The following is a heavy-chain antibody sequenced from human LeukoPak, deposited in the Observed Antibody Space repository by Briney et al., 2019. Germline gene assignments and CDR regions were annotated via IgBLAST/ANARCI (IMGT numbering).Heavy chain of an antibody. J-gene: IGHJ6*02. CDR1: GFTFSSYS. V-gene: IGHV3-48*02. CDR2: ISSSSTI. CDR3: ARDRGIVVVTGAYGMDV. D-gene: IGHD2-21*02. Sequence: GGSLRLSCAASGFTFSSYSMNWVRQAPGKGLEWVSYISSSSTIYYADSVKGRFTISRDNAKNSLYLQMNSLRDEDTAVYYCARDRGIVVVTGAYGMDVWGQGTTVTVSS.